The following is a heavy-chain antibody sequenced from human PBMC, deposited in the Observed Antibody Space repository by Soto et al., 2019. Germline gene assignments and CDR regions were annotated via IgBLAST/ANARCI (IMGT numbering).Heavy chain of an antibody. CDR3: ARQRPSVATQAYFDV. CDR1: GDSISSRSYY. J-gene: IGHJ4*02. Sequence: PSETLSLTCTATGDSISSRSYYWGWIRQPPGKGLEWIGRIYYSGSTYNNKYLRSRVSMSIDTYKDQFSLKLKSVTAEDTALYFCARQRPSVATQAYFDVWGPGPMVT. CDR2: IYYSGST. V-gene: IGHV4-39*01. D-gene: IGHD3-10*01.